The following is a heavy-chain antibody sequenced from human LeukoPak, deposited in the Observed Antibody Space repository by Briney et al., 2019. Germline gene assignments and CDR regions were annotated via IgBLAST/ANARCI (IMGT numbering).Heavy chain of an antibody. CDR3: VRHDWFDP. CDR2: ISYDGSNK. Sequence: PGGSLRLSCAASGFTFSSYGMHWVRQAPGKGLEWVAVISYDGSNKYYADSVKGRFTISRDNSKNTLYLQMNSLRAEDTAIYYCVRHDWFDPWGQGTLVTVSS. J-gene: IGHJ5*02. CDR1: GFTFSSYG. V-gene: IGHV3-30*03.